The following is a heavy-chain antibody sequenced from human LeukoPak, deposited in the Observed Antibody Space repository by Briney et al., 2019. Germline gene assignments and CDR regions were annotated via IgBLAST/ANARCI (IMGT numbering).Heavy chain of an antibody. V-gene: IGHV3-74*01. D-gene: IGHD2-2*01. CDR2: INSDGSIT. CDR3: ASSTQISKYADY. Sequence: GGSLRLSCAASGFTFSNAWMSWVRQAPGKGLEWVGRINSDGSITTYADSVRGRFTISRDNAKSTLYLQMNSLRAEDTAVYYCASSTQISKYADYWGQGALVTVSS. J-gene: IGHJ4*02. CDR1: GFTFSNAW.